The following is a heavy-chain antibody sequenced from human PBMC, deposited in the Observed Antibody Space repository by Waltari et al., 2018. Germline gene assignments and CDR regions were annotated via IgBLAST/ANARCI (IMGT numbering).Heavy chain of an antibody. CDR1: GGSFSGYY. CDR3: ARDPFYDFWSGYYDYYGMDV. J-gene: IGHJ6*02. D-gene: IGHD3-3*01. V-gene: IGHV3-11*04. CDR2: ISSSGSTI. Sequence: QVQLQQWGAGLLTPSETLSLPCAVYGGSFSGYYWSWIRQPPGQGLGWVSYISSSGSTIYYADSVKGRFTISRDNAKNSLYLQMNSLRAEDTAVYYCARDPFYDFWSGYYDYYGMDVWGQGTTVTVSS.